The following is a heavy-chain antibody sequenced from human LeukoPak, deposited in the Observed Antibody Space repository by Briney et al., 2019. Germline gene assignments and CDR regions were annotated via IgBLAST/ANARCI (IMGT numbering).Heavy chain of an antibody. CDR3: ARGIAVAGTALYYFDY. D-gene: IGHD6-19*01. CDR1: GFTVSSNY. Sequence: PGGSLRLSCAASGFTVSSNYMSWVRQAPGKGLEWVSVIYSGGSTYYADSVKGRFTISRDNSKNTLYLQMNSLRAEDTAVYYCARGIAVAGTALYYFDYWGQGTLVTVSS. V-gene: IGHV3-66*01. J-gene: IGHJ4*02. CDR2: IYSGGST.